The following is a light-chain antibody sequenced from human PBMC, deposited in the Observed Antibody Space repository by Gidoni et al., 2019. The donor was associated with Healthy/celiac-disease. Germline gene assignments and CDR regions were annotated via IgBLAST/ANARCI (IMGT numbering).Light chain of an antibody. J-gene: IGKJ4*01. CDR1: QSVSSN. V-gene: IGKV3-15*01. CDR2: GAS. Sequence: EIEMTKSPATLSVSPGERATLSCRARQSVSSNLAWYQQKPGQAPRLLIYGASTRATDIPARFSGSGSGTEFTLTISSLLSEDFAVYYCQQFNNWPLTFGGGTKVEIK. CDR3: QQFNNWPLT.